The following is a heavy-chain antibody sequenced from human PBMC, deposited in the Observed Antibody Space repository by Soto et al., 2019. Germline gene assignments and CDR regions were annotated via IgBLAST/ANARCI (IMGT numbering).Heavy chain of an antibody. J-gene: IGHJ6*02. CDR1: GGTFSSYA. D-gene: IGHD3-10*01. Sequence: QVQLVQSGAEVKKPGSSVKVSCKASGGTFSSYAISWVRQAPGQGLEWMGGIIPIFGTATYAQKFQGRVTMTADESTSTAYMELSSLRSEDTAVYYCARQDTMARGYCYGMDVWGQGTTVTVSS. CDR2: IIPIFGTA. V-gene: IGHV1-69*01. CDR3: ARQDTMARGYCYGMDV.